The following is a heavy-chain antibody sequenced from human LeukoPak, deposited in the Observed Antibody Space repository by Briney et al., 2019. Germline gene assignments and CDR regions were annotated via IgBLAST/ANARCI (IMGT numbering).Heavy chain of an antibody. CDR2: IIPIFGTA. Sequence: ASVKVSCKASGGTFSSYAISWVRQAPGQGLEWMGGIIPIFGTANYAQKFQGRVTITTDESTSTAYMELSSLRSEDTAVYYCASFRSSSPERPYYYYYYYMDVRGKGTTVTVSS. CDR3: ASFRSSSPERPYYYYYYYMDV. J-gene: IGHJ6*03. D-gene: IGHD6-6*01. V-gene: IGHV1-69*05. CDR1: GGTFSSYA.